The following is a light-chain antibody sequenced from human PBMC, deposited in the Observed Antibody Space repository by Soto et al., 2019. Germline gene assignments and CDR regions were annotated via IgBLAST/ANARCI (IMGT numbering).Light chain of an antibody. J-gene: IGLJ3*02. Sequence: QSALTQPASVSGSPGQSITISCTGTSSDVGSYNLVSWYQQHPGKAPKLMIYEGSKRPSGVSNRFSGSKSGNTASLTISGLQAEDEADYYCCSYAGGSTFGWVFGGGTKLTVL. CDR2: EGS. CDR3: CSYAGGSTFGWV. V-gene: IGLV2-23*03. CDR1: SSDVGSYNL.